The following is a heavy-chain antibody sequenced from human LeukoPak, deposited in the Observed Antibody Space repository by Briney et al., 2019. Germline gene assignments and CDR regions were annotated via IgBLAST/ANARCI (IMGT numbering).Heavy chain of an antibody. CDR2: IWHDGSEI. J-gene: IGHJ5*02. Sequence: PGRSLRLSCAASGFVFSTSVMHWVRQAPGKGLEWVALIWHDGSEIYYSDSVKGRFTISRDNSKNTLYLRTHSLTTEDTAVYYCVKDHLVRGVMASWGQGTLVTVSS. CDR1: GFVFSTSV. V-gene: IGHV3-33*03. CDR3: VKDHLVRGVMAS. D-gene: IGHD3-10*01.